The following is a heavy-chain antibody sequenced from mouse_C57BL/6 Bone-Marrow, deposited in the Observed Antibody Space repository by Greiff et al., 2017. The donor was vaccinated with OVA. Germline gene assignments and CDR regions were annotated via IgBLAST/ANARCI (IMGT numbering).Heavy chain of an antibody. J-gene: IGHJ4*01. CDR1: GYSITSGYY. CDR2: ISYDGSN. D-gene: IGHD3-3*01. CDR3: ARGDLDY. V-gene: IGHV3-6*01. Sequence: EVKLQESGPGLVKPSQSLSLTCSVTGYSITSGYYWNWIRQFPGNKLEWMGYISYDGSNNYNPSLKNRISITRDTSKNQFYLKLNSVTTEDTATYYCARGDLDYWGQGTSVTVSS.